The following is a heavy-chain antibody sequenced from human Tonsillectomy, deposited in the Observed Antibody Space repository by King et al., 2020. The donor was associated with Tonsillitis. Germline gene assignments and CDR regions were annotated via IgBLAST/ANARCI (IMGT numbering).Heavy chain of an antibody. J-gene: IGHJ4*02. D-gene: IGHD6-19*01. V-gene: IGHV5-51*01. CDR2: IYPDDSDT. CDR3: GRLPDFDSSGYPDHHFDY. Sequence: VQLVQSGAEVKKPGESLNISCQGSGYSFGSYWIGWVRQVPGKGLEWMGIIYPDDSDTRYSPSFQGQVTISADKSNAVAYLQWSSLKPSDTAMYYCGRLPDFDSSGYPDHHFDYWGQGTLVTVSS. CDR1: GYSFGSYW.